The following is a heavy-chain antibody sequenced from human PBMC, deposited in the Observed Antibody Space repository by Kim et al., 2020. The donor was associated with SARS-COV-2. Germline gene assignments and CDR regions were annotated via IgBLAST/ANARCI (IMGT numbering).Heavy chain of an antibody. Sequence: SLKSPVTISVSTSKNQFSLTLSSVTAADTAVYYCARVRGDYGDYVGYFDYWGQGTLVTVSS. V-gene: IGHV4-39*07. CDR3: ARVRGDYGDYVGYFDY. J-gene: IGHJ4*02. D-gene: IGHD4-17*01.